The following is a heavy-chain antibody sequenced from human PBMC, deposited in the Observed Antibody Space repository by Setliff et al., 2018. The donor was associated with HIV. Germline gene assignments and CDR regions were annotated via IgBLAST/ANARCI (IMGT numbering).Heavy chain of an antibody. CDR1: GFTFSSYS. CDR2: ISSSSSYI. CDR3: ARGAPTMLIVVVNLDY. V-gene: IGHV3-21*01. J-gene: IGHJ4*02. D-gene: IGHD3-22*01. Sequence: KPGGSLRLSCAASGFTFSSYSMNWVRQAPGKGLEWVSSISSSSSYIYYADSVKGRFTISRDNAKNSLYLQMDSLRAEDTAVYYCARGAPTMLIVVVNLDYWGQGTLVTVSS.